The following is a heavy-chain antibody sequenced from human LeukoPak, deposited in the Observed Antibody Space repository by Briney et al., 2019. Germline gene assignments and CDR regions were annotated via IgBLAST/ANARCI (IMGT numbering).Heavy chain of an antibody. D-gene: IGHD2-2*01. CDR3: ARVRGYCSSTSCLDAFDI. J-gene: IGHJ3*02. V-gene: IGHV1-18*01. Sequence: GASVKVSCKASGYTFTSYGISWVRQAPGQGLEWMGWISAYNGNTNYAQKLQGRVTMTTDTSTSTAYMELRSLRSDDTAVYYCARVRGYCSSTSCLDAFDIWGQGTMVTVSS. CDR2: ISAYNGNT. CDR1: GYTFTSYG.